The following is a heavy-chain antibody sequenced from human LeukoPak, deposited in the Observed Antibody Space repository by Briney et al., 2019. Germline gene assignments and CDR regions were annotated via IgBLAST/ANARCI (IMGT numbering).Heavy chain of an antibody. CDR3: ARGNGDLLD. J-gene: IGHJ4*02. Sequence: SETLSLTCTVSGASISSYYWSWIRQPPGTGLEWLAYIYYSGITNYNPSLKGRVTISVDTSKNQFSLRLSSVTAADTAVYYCARGNGDLLDWGQGTLVTVSS. D-gene: IGHD1-26*01. CDR2: IYYSGIT. V-gene: IGHV4-59*01. CDR1: GASISSYY.